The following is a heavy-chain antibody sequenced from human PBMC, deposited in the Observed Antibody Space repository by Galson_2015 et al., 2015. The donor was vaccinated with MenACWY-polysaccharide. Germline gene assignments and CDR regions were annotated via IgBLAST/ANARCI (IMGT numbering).Heavy chain of an antibody. CDR3: AKGWTTVTT. J-gene: IGHJ4*02. Sequence: YYADSVKGRFTLSRDNSKNTLYLQMNSLRAEDTAVFYCAKGWTTVTTGGQGTLVTVSS. D-gene: IGHD4-17*01. V-gene: IGHV3-23*01.